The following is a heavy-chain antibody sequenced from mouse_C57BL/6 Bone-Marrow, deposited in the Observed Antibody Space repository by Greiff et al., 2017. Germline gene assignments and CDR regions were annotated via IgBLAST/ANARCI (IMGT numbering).Heavy chain of an antibody. V-gene: IGHV1-62-2*01. D-gene: IGHD4-1*01. Sequence: VKLMESGAELVKPGASVKLSCKASGYTFTEYTIHWVKQRSGQGLEWIGWFYPGSGIIKYNEKFKDKATLTADKSSSTVYMELSRLTSEDSAVYFCARHRRLTGPFAYWGQGTLVTVSA. CDR3: ARHRRLTGPFAY. CDR1: GYTFTEYT. J-gene: IGHJ3*01. CDR2: FYPGSGII.